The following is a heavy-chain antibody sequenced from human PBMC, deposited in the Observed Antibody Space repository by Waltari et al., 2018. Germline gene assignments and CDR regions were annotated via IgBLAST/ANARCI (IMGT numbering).Heavy chain of an antibody. CDR1: GYSISSGYY. D-gene: IGHD4-17*01. Sequence: QVQLQESGPGLVKPSETLSLTCTVSGYSISSGYYWGWIRQPPGKGLEWIGSIYHSGSTYYNPSLKSRVTISVDTSKNQFSLKLSSVTAADTAVYYCARNRNGDTIDYWGQGTLVTVSS. CDR3: ARNRNGDTIDY. V-gene: IGHV4-38-2*02. CDR2: IYHSGST. J-gene: IGHJ4*02.